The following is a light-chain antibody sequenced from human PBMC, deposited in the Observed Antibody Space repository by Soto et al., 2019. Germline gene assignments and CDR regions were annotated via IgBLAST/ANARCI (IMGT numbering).Light chain of an antibody. CDR2: DNN. CDR3: GTWDNSLSVWV. J-gene: IGLJ3*02. V-gene: IGLV1-51*01. CDR1: SSNIGNNY. Sequence: QSVLTQPPSMSAAPGQKVTISCSGSSSNIGNNYVSWYQQLPGTAPKLLIYDNNKRPSGIPDRFSGSKSGTSATLGITGLQTGDEADYFCGTWDNSLSVWVFGGGTKVTVL.